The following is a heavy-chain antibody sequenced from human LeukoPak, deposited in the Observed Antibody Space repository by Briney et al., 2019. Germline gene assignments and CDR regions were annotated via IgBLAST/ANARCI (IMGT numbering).Heavy chain of an antibody. Sequence: SETLSLTCTVSGGSISNFYWSWIRQPAGNGLGWIGRIYSSGSTNYNPSLKSRVTMSVDTSKNQFSLYLSFVTAADTAVYYCARGEYQLLQGAFDIWGQGTMVTVSS. CDR3: ARGEYQLLQGAFDI. J-gene: IGHJ3*02. CDR2: IYSSGST. V-gene: IGHV4-4*07. CDR1: GGSISNFY. D-gene: IGHD2-2*01.